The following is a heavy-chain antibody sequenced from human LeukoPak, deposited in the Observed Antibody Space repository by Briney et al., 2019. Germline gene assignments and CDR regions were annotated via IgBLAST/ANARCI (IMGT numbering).Heavy chain of an antibody. CDR3: ARGGSRRSCSSTSCYAPDY. D-gene: IGHD2-2*01. Sequence: PSETLSLTCAVYGGSFSGYYWSWIRQPPGKGLEWIGEINHSGSTNYNPSLKSRVTISVDTSKIQFSLKLSSVTAADTAVYYCARGGSRRSCSSTSCYAPDYWGQGTLVTVSS. V-gene: IGHV4-34*01. CDR1: GGSFSGYY. J-gene: IGHJ4*02. CDR2: INHSGST.